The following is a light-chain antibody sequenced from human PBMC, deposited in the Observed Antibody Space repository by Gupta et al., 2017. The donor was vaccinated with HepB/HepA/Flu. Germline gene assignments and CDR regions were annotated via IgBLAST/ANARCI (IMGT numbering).Light chain of an antibody. CDR1: ISNIGNDN. CDR3: VGWDDSLSGYV. V-gene: IGLV1-47*02. CDR2: NDN. J-gene: IGLJ1*01. Sequence: QPVLTQPPSASGTPGQSVTISCSGSISNIGNDNAYWYQQLPGTAPKLLIYNDNQRPSGVPDRFSGSKSGTTASLAISGLRSEDEADYYCVGWDDSLSGYVFGAGTKVTVL.